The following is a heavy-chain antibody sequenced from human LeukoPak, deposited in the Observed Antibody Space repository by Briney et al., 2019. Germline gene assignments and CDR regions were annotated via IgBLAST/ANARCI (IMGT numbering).Heavy chain of an antibody. V-gene: IGHV4-31*03. Sequence: SETLSLTCTVSGDSISSRGYYWTWIRQPSGKGLECIGYIYYSGSTYYNPSLKSRVSMSLDTSKNQFSLKLRSVKAADTAVYYCARGPAGSYFHVPDYWGQGTLATVSS. CDR3: ARGPAGSYFHVPDY. D-gene: IGHD3-10*01. J-gene: IGHJ4*02. CDR1: GDSISSRGYY. CDR2: IYYSGST.